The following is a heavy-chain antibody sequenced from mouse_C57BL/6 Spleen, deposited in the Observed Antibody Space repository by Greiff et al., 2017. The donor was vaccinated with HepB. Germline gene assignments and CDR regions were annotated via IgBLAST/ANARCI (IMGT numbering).Heavy chain of an antibody. J-gene: IGHJ2*01. CDR1: GYTFTDYE. CDR2: IDPETGGT. Sequence: VQLQQSGAELVRPGASVTLSCKASGYTFTDYEMHWVKQTPLHGLEWIGAIDPETGGTAYNQKFKGKAILTADKSSSTAYMELRSLTSEDSAVYYCTPITTVVATDYWGQGTTLTVSS. V-gene: IGHV1-15*01. CDR3: TPITTVVATDY. D-gene: IGHD1-1*01.